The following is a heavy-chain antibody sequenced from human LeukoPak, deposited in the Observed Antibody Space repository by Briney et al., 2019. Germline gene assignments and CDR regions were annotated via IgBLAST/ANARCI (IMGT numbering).Heavy chain of an antibody. Sequence: ASVKVSCKAFGATLNIGHAFIWARQAPGQGLQWMGRIIPFLGEVNYAQNFQGRVTMTEDTSTDTAYMELSSLRSEDTAVYYCATRPYYYDSSGYLNFDYWGQGTLVTVSS. V-gene: IGHV1-69*04. CDR2: IIPFLGEV. CDR1: GATLNIGHA. D-gene: IGHD3-22*01. CDR3: ATRPYYYDSSGYLNFDY. J-gene: IGHJ4*02.